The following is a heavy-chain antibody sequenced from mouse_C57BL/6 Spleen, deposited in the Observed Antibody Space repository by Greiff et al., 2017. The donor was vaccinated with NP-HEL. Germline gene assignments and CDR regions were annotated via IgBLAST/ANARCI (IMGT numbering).Heavy chain of an antibody. D-gene: IGHD2-4*01. CDR2: ISSGSSTI. CDR3: ARLYDYDEGFAY. Sequence: EVQVVESGGGLVKPGGSLKLSCAASGFTFSDYGMHWVRQAPEKGLEWVAYISSGSSTIYYADPVKGRFNIPRDNAKNTLFLQMTSLRSDDTAMYYCARLYDYDEGFAYWGQGTLVTVSA. CDR1: GFTFSDYG. J-gene: IGHJ3*01. V-gene: IGHV5-17*01.